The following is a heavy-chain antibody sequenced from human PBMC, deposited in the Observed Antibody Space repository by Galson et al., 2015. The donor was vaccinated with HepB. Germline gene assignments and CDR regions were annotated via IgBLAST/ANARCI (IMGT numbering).Heavy chain of an antibody. V-gene: IGHV3-33*01. J-gene: IGHJ4*02. Sequence: SLRLSCAASGFTFSRHGMHWVHQAPGKGLEWVALIWYDGSKQYHGDSVKGRFTISRDNAKNTLYLQMNSLRVEDTAVYYCAREDPTVAVAVLDYWGQGTLVAVSS. CDR3: AREDPTVAVAVLDY. D-gene: IGHD2-2*01. CDR1: GFTFSRHG. CDR2: IWYDGSKQ.